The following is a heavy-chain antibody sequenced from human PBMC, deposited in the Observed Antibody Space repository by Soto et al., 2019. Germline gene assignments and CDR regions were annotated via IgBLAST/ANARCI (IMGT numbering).Heavy chain of an antibody. CDR3: ARGGPAAGFDL. D-gene: IGHD6-13*01. CDR2: MKPSTGDS. J-gene: IGHJ5*02. Sequence: ASVKVSCKASGGTFSSYAISWVRQAPGQGLEWMGWMKPSTGDSGSDPDFQGRITMTRDTATSTAYMELSSLKFEDTAVYYCARGGPAAGFDLWGQGSLVTVSS. CDR1: GGTFSSYA. V-gene: IGHV1-8*02.